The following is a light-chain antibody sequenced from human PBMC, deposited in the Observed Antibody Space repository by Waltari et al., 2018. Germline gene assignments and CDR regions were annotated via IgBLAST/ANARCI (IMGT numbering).Light chain of an antibody. Sequence: QSVLTQPPLASGTPGQRVTISCSGNSSNIGINTVTWYQQLPGTAPKLLIYANYHRPSVVPERLSPSKSDTSASLAISGLQSEDEADYFCATWDDSLNGRVFGGGTKLAVL. V-gene: IGLV1-44*01. J-gene: IGLJ3*02. CDR2: ANY. CDR1: SSNIGINT. CDR3: ATWDDSLNGRV.